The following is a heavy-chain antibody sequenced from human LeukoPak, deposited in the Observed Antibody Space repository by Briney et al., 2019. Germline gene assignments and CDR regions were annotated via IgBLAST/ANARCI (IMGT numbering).Heavy chain of an antibody. CDR3: ARLRWICTDGACYTGFEY. CDR2: IKQDESEK. CDR1: GFTFSSYA. V-gene: IGHV3-7*01. J-gene: IGHJ4*02. Sequence: PGGSPRLSCAASGFTFSSYAMHWVRQAPGKGLEWVANIKQDESEKYYVDSVKGRFTSSRENAKNSLYLQMNSLRAEDTAIYYCARLRWICTDGACYTGFEYWGQGTLVTVSS. D-gene: IGHD2-8*01.